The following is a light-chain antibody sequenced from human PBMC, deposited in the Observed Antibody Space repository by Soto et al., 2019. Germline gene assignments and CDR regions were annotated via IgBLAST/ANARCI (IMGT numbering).Light chain of an antibody. CDR2: EGD. CDR1: SSDVGGYNY. CDR3: SSYAGSSNV. V-gene: IGLV2-8*01. Sequence: QSALTQPPAASGSPGQSGGIWCTETSSDVGGYNYVSWSQQPPGKAPKLMIYEGDTRPSGVPARFSGSKSGNTASLTVSRLHAEDEADYYCSSYAGSSNVFGTGTKAPVL. J-gene: IGLJ1*01.